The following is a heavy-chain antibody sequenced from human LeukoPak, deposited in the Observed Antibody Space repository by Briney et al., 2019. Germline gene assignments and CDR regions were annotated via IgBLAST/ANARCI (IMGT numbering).Heavy chain of an antibody. V-gene: IGHV3-74*01. CDR3: ARDHNYYDSSGYLSY. CDR2: INSDGSST. CDR1: GFTFSSYW. Sequence: QSGGSLRLSCAASGFTFSSYWMHWVRQAPGKGLVWVSRINSDGSSTSYADSVKGRFTISRDNGKNTLYLQMNSLRAEDTAVYYCARDHNYYDSSGYLSYWGQGTLVTVSS. J-gene: IGHJ4*02. D-gene: IGHD3-22*01.